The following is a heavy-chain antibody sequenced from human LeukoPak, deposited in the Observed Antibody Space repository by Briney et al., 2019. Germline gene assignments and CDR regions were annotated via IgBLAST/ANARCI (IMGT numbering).Heavy chain of an antibody. V-gene: IGHV1-46*01. CDR2: INPSGGST. CDR1: GYTFTNYY. Sequence: ASVKVSCKTSGYTFTNYYMHWVRQAPGQGLEWMGVINPSGGSTTYAQNFQGRVTMTTDTSTSTVYMDLSSLRSEDTAIYYCARACGSGNYYHFDYWGQGTLVTVSS. D-gene: IGHD3-10*01. J-gene: IGHJ4*02. CDR3: ARACGSGNYYHFDY.